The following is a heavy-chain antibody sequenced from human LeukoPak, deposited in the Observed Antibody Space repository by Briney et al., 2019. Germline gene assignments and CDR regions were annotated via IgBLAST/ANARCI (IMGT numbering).Heavy chain of an antibody. J-gene: IGHJ2*01. D-gene: IGHD3-10*01. Sequence: ASVKVSCKASGYTFTAHYIHWVRQAPGQGLGWVGWIDPNSGGTNYAQKFLGSVTMTGDTSINTAFMELSRLRSDDTAIYYCARGRGTTMVRGVITNYFDLWGRGSLVTVSS. V-gene: IGHV1-2*02. CDR1: GYTFTAHY. CDR3: ARGRGTTMVRGVITNYFDL. CDR2: IDPNSGGT.